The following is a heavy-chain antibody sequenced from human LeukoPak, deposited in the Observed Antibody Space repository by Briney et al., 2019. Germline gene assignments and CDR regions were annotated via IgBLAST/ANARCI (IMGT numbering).Heavy chain of an antibody. V-gene: IGHV3-53*01. CDR3: ARRRDGYNSGLGH. CDR2: VYSGGST. Sequence: GGSLRLSCAASGFIVSSRYMSWVRQAPEKGLEWVSVVYSGGSTDYADSVKGRFIISRDNSKNTLYLQLNSLRAEDTAIYYCARRRDGYNSGLGHWGQGTLVTVSS. CDR1: GFIVSSRY. D-gene: IGHD5-24*01. J-gene: IGHJ5*02.